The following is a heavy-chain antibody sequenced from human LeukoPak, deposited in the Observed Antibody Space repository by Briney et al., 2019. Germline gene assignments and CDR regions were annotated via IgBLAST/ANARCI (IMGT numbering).Heavy chain of an antibody. CDR1: GGSISSYY. J-gene: IGHJ5*02. Sequence: PSETLSLTCTVSGGSISSYYWSWIRQPPGKGLEWIGYIYYSGSTNYNPSLKSRVTMSVDTSKNQFSLKLSSVTAADTAVYYCARDLPARFDPWGQGTLVTVSS. CDR2: IYYSGST. V-gene: IGHV4-59*12. CDR3: ARDLPARFDP.